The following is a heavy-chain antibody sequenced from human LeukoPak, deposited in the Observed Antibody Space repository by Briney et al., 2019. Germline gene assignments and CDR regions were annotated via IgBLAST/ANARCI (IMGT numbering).Heavy chain of an antibody. V-gene: IGHV3-23*01. CDR2: ISGSGGST. Sequence: GGSLRLSCAASGFTFDDYAMHWVRQAPGKGLEWVSAISGSGGSTYYADSVKGRFTISRDNSKNTLYLQMNSLRAEDTAVYYCAKDLHFRGGATDYWGQGTLVTVSS. D-gene: IGHD1-26*01. J-gene: IGHJ4*02. CDR3: AKDLHFRGGATDY. CDR1: GFTFDDYA.